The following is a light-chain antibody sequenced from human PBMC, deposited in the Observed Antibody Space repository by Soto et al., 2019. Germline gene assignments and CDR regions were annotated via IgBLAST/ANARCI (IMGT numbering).Light chain of an antibody. J-gene: IGKJ5*01. CDR2: AAS. CDR1: QSISNY. V-gene: IGKV1-39*01. Sequence: IQITHSPSSLSGALLDRSTTPYLASQSISNYLNWYQQKPGKAPNLLIHAASSLQSGVPPRFSGSGSGTDFTLTISSLQPEDFATYFCQQSYRNPITFGQGTRLEIK. CDR3: QQSYRNPIT.